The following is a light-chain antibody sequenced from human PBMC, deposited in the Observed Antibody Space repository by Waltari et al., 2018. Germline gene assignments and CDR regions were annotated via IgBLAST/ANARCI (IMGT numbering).Light chain of an antibody. J-gene: IGLJ3*02. CDR3: SSYAGSINFML. CDR2: EVT. Sequence: QSALTQPPSPSGSPGQSCTISCTGTGNDFVSYNDVSWYQQHPGKAPKLMIYEVTKRPSGVPDRFSGSKSGSTASLTVSGLQAEDEASYYCSSYAGSINFMLFGGGTKLTVL. V-gene: IGLV2-8*01. CDR1: GNDFVSYND.